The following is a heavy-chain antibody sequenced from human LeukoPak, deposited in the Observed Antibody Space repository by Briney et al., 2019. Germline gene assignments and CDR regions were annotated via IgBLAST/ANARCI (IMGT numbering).Heavy chain of an antibody. CDR1: GFTFSGYW. J-gene: IGHJ4*02. CDR2: IKQVGSDK. V-gene: IGHV3-7*01. D-gene: IGHD2-2*01. Sequence: GESLRLSCAASGFTFSGYWMSWVRQAPGKGLEWVANIKQVGSDKYYVDSVKGRFTISRDNAKNSLYLQMNSLRVEDTAVYYCASCSSTNCYWGQGTLVTVSS. CDR3: ASCSSTNCY.